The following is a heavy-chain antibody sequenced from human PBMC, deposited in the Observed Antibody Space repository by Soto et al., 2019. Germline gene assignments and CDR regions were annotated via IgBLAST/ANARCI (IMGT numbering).Heavy chain of an antibody. J-gene: IGHJ6*03. CDR3: ARRSWSSTSLYYYYYMDV. CDR1: GGSISSYY. V-gene: IGHV4-59*08. D-gene: IGHD2-2*01. Sequence: SETLSLTCTVSGGSISSYYWSWIRQPPGKGLEWIGYIYYSGSTNYNPSLKSRVTISVDTSKNQFSLKLSSVTAADTAVYYCARRSWSSTSLYYYYYMDVWGKGTTVTVSS. CDR2: IYYSGST.